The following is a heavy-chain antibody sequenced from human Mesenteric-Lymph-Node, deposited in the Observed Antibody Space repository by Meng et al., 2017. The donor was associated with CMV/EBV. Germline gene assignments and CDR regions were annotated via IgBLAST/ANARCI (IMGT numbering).Heavy chain of an antibody. D-gene: IGHD3-3*01. V-gene: IGHV3-15*01. CDR1: FTFSNAW. CDR3: TGTRFLEWLFTYYFDY. CDR2: IKSKTDGGTT. Sequence: FTFSNAWMSWVRQAPGKGLEWVGRIKSKTDGGTTDYAAPVKGRFTISRDDSKNTLYLQMNSLKTEDTAVYYCTGTRFLEWLFTYYFDYWGQGTLVTVSS. J-gene: IGHJ4*02.